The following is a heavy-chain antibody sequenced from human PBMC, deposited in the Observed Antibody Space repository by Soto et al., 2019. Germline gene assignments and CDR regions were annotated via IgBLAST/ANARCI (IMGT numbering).Heavy chain of an antibody. CDR2: MNPYSGNT. CDR1: GYTFTSYD. V-gene: IGHV1-8*01. D-gene: IGHD3-10*01. Sequence: ASVKVSCKTSGYTFTSYDIHWVRQATGQGPEWMGWMNPYSGNTVYAQKFQGRIIITTNTSMSTAYMELSSLRSEDTAVYYCARVKGVPIGELLVPSVDGSFDDWGQGTRVTVSS. J-gene: IGHJ4*02. CDR3: ARVKGVPIGELLVPSVDGSFDD.